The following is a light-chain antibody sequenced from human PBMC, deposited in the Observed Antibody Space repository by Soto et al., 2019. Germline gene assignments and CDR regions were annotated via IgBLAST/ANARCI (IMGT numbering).Light chain of an antibody. V-gene: IGKV1-17*01. CDR1: QSISSY. CDR3: QQYNSYST. J-gene: IGKJ1*01. CDR2: AAS. Sequence: DIQMTQSPSSPSASVGDRVTITCRASQSISSYLNWYQQKPGKAPKLLIYAASSLQSGVPSRFSGRGSGTEFTLTISSLQPDDFAAYYCQQYNSYSTCGQGTKGDIK.